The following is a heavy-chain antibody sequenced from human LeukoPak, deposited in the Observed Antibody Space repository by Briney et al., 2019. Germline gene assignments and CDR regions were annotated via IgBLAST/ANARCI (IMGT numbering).Heavy chain of an antibody. Sequence: RLGESLKISCMGSGYSFTSYWIGWVRQIPGKGLEWMGIIYPGDSDTRYSPSFQGQVTISADKSISTAYLQWSSLKAADTAMYYCAVSSGSYGNNWFDPWGEGTVVTVSS. V-gene: IGHV5-51*01. CDR1: GYSFTSYW. D-gene: IGHD5-18*01. CDR2: IYPGDSDT. CDR3: AVSSGSYGNNWFDP. J-gene: IGHJ5*02.